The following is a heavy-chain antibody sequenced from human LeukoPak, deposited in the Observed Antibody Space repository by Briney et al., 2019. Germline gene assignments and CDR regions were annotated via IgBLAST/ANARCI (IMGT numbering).Heavy chain of an antibody. CDR1: GFTFDDYA. J-gene: IGHJ6*03. CDR3: AKDGPNSSVYYYMDV. Sequence: GGSLRLPCAASGFTFDDYAMHWVRQAPGKGLEWVSGISWNSGSIGYADSVKGRFTISRDNAKNSLYLQMNSLRAEDTALYYCAKDGPNSSVYYYMDVWGKGTTVTVSS. D-gene: IGHD6-25*01. V-gene: IGHV3-9*01. CDR2: ISWNSGSI.